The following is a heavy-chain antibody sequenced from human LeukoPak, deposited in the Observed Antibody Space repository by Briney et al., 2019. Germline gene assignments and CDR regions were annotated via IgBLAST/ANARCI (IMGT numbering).Heavy chain of an antibody. Sequence: ASVKVSCKASGGTFSSYAISWVRQAPGQGLEWMGGIIPIFGTANYAQKLQGRVTMTTDTSTSTAYMELRSLRSDDTAVYYCARDLGYGDYLFYWGQGTLVTVSS. CDR3: ARDLGYGDYLFY. J-gene: IGHJ4*02. CDR1: GGTFSSYA. V-gene: IGHV1-69*05. D-gene: IGHD4-17*01. CDR2: IIPIFGTA.